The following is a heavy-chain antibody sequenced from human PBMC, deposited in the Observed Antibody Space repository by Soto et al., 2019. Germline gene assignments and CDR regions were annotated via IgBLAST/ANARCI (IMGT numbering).Heavy chain of an antibody. CDR2: IYYSGST. V-gene: IGHV4-30-4*01. J-gene: IGHJ6*02. Sequence: QVQLQESGPGLVKPSQTLSLTCTVSGGSISSGDYYWSWIRQPPGKGLEWIGYIYYSGSTYYNPSLNSRVTISVDTSKNQFSLKLSSVTAADTAVYYCARDFLYYYDSSGKTQKNYYYGMDVWGQGTTVTVSS. D-gene: IGHD3-22*01. CDR1: GGSISSGDYY. CDR3: ARDFLYYYDSSGKTQKNYYYGMDV.